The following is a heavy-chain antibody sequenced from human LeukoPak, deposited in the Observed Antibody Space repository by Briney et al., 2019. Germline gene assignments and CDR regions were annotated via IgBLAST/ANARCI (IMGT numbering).Heavy chain of an antibody. D-gene: IGHD6-13*01. CDR1: GFTFSNYA. Sequence: PGGSLRLSCAASGFTFSNYAMGWVRQAPGKGLEWVSTISGSGGGTYYADSVKGRFTISRDNSKNTLYLQMNSLRAEDTAVYFCASETGYSSSQVQGYWGQGTLVTVSS. CDR2: ISGSGGGT. V-gene: IGHV3-23*01. CDR3: ASETGYSSSQVQGY. J-gene: IGHJ4*02.